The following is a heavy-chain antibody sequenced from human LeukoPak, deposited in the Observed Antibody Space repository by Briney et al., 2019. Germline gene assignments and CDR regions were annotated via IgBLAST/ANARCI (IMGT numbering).Heavy chain of an antibody. V-gene: IGHV1-2*02. CDR3: ASYPRYSSTPPFDY. CDR2: INPNSGDT. Sequence: ASVKVSCKASGYSFTGQDMYWVRQAPGQGLEWMGWINPNSGDTNYAQKFQGRVTMTRDTTISTAYMELNRLTSDDTAVYYCASYPRYSSTPPFDYWGQGTPVTVSS. CDR1: GYSFTGQD. J-gene: IGHJ4*02. D-gene: IGHD6-19*01.